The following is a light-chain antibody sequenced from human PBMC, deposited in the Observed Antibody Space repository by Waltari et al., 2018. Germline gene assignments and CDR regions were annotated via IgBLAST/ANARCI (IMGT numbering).Light chain of an antibody. Sequence: DIQMTQSHSSLSASVGDRVTITCQASQDINNFLNWYQQRPGKAPDLLIYDASNLETGVPSRFSGSGSGTDFTFTISSVQPEDIATYYCQQHYSLPITFGQGTRLEIK. CDR2: DAS. CDR3: QQHYSLPIT. J-gene: IGKJ5*01. CDR1: QDINNF. V-gene: IGKV1-33*01.